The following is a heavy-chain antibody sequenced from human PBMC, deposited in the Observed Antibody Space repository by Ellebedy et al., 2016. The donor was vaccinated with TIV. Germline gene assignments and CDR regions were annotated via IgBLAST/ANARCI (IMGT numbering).Heavy chain of an antibody. J-gene: IGHJ2*01. D-gene: IGHD6-13*01. CDR1: GFSFSSYW. Sequence: GESLKISCAASGFSFSSYWMSWVRQTPGKGLEWVANIKQVGNEKYYVDSVKGRFTISRDNAKNSLYLQMNSLRADDTAVYYCAREGQYGGSWYWGYFDLWGRGTLVTVST. V-gene: IGHV3-7*01. CDR3: AREGQYGGSWYWGYFDL. CDR2: IKQVGNEK.